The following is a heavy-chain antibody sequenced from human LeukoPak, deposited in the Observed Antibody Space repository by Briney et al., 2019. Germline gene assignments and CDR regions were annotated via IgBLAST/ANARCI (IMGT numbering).Heavy chain of an antibody. J-gene: IGHJ4*02. CDR1: GYIFTKFW. Sequence: GESLKISCKSSGYIFTKFWIGWVRQMPGKGLEYLGIIYPGDSHTRYSLSFQGQVTISADKSISTAYLQWSSLKASDTAMYYCARLVRLGELLIDYWGQGTLVTVSS. CDR3: ARLVRLGELLIDY. CDR2: IYPGDSHT. D-gene: IGHD3-16*01. V-gene: IGHV5-51*01.